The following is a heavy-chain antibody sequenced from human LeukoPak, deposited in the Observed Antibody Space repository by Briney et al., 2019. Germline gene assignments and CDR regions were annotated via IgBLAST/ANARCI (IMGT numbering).Heavy chain of an antibody. J-gene: IGHJ4*02. D-gene: IGHD3-22*01. CDR2: INPSGGST. CDR1: GYTFTSYY. CDR3: ARAGHRRYYYDNGYDY. Sequence: ASVKVSCKASGYTFTSYYMHWVRQAPGQGLEWMGIINPSGGSTSYAQKFQGRVTMTRDTSTSTVYMELSSLRSEDTAVYYCARAGHRRYYYDNGYDYWGQGTLVTVSS. V-gene: IGHV1-46*01.